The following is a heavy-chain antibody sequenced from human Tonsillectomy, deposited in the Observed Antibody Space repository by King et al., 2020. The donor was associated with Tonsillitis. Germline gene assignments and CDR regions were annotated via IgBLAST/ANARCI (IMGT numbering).Heavy chain of an antibody. Sequence: QLQESGPGLVKPSETLSLTCSVSGGSISSSGYFWGWIRQPPGKGLEWSGYIYYTGSTLYNPSLNSRVTISVDTSKNQFSVRLSSVTAADPAVYYCARLRYYDRIGYAYYFEYWGQGMLVTVSS. CDR3: ARLRYYDRIGYAYYFEY. V-gene: IGHV4-39*01. CDR1: GGSISSSGYF. CDR2: IYYTGST. D-gene: IGHD3-22*01. J-gene: IGHJ4*02.